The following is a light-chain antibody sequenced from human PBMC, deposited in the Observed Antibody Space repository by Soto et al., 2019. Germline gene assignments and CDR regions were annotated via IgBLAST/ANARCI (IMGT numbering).Light chain of an antibody. CDR1: QSIINW. CDR3: QHYNSFPWT. V-gene: IGKV1-5*03. Sequence: DIQMTQSPSTLSASVGDRVTITCRASQSIINWLGWYQQKPGKAPKLLIYKASSLESGVPSRFSRSGSGTDFTLTINRLQTDDFATYYCQHYNSFPWTFGQGTKVEIK. J-gene: IGKJ1*01. CDR2: KAS.